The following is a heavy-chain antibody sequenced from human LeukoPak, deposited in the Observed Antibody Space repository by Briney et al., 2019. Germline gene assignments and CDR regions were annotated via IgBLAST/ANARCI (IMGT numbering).Heavy chain of an antibody. CDR1: GGSFSGYY. D-gene: IGHD4-11*01. J-gene: IGHJ3*02. CDR3: ARVTPDYKGISAAFDI. V-gene: IGHV4-34*01. Sequence: PSETLSLTCAVYGGSFSGYYWSWIRQPPGKGLEWIGEINHSGSTNYNPSLKSRVTISVDTSKNQFSLKLSSVTAADTAVYYCARVTPDYKGISAAFDIWGQGTMVTVSS. CDR2: INHSGST.